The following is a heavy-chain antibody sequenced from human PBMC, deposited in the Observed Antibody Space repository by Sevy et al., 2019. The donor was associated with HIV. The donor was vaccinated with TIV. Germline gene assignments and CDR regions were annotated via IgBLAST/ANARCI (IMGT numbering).Heavy chain of an antibody. J-gene: IGHJ6*02. CDR2: LIGGGSRT. D-gene: IGHD2-15*01. CDR3: AKRRVQSGLSGGGANYGMDV. CDR1: GFPFSNFA. Sequence: GGSLRLSCAASGFPFSNFAMSWVRQAPGKGLEWVSTLIGGGSRTYYADSVTGRFIISRDNSRNTLYLKMNRLRAEDTAIYYCAKRRVQSGLSGGGANYGMDVCGRRTTVTDSS. V-gene: IGHV3-23*01.